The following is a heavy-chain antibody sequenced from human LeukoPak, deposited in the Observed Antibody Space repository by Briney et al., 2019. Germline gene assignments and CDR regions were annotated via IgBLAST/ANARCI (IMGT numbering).Heavy chain of an antibody. V-gene: IGHV1-18*01. D-gene: IGHD3-22*01. CDR2: ISVYNGNT. J-gene: IGHJ4*02. CDR1: GYTFTSYG. Sequence: ASVKVSCKASGYTFTSYGISWVRQAPGQGLEWMGWISVYNGNTNYAQKLQGRVTMTTDTSTSTAYMELRSLRSDDTAVYYCARASDYYDSSGYYYPDGDYWGQGTLVTVSS. CDR3: ARASDYYDSSGYYYPDGDY.